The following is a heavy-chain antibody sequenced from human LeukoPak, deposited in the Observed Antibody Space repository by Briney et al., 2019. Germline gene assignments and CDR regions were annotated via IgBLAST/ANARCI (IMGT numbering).Heavy chain of an antibody. CDR2: IYYSGST. CDR1: GGSSSGGYY. J-gene: IGHJ4*02. Sequence: PSETLSLTCTVSGGSSSGGYYWSWIRQHPGKGLEWIGYIYYSGSTYYNPSLKSRVTISVDTSKNQFSLKLSSVTAADTAVYYCARVFGVVEYYFDYWGQGTLVTVSS. D-gene: IGHD3-3*01. CDR3: ARVFGVVEYYFDY. V-gene: IGHV4-31*03.